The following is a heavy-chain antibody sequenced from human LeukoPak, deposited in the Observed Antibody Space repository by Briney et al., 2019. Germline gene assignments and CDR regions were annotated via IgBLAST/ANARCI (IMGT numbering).Heavy chain of an antibody. D-gene: IGHD2-2*01. CDR2: ISAYNGNT. CDR1: GYTFTSYG. V-gene: IGHV1-18*01. CDR3: VRVTVPAAIKTYYYYYYMDV. Sequence: GASVKVSCKASGYTFTSYGISWVRQAPGQGLEWMGWISAYNGNTNYAQKLQGRVTMTTDTSTSTAYMELRSLRSDDTAVYYCVRVTVPAAIKTYYYYYYMDVWGKGTTVTVSS. J-gene: IGHJ6*03.